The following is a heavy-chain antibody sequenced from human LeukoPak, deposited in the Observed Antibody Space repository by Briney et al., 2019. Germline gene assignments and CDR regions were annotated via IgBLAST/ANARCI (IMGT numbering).Heavy chain of an antibody. D-gene: IGHD2-8*01. CDR1: GFTFSDYY. J-gene: IGHJ4*02. V-gene: IGHV3-11*06. CDR3: ARYLMYEIDY. CDR2: ISSSSSYI. Sequence: PGGSLRLSCAASGFTFSDYYMSWIRQAPGKGLEWVSPISSSSSYIYYADSVKGRFTISRDNAKNSLYLQMNSLRAEDTAVYYCARYLMYEIDYWGQGTLVTVSS.